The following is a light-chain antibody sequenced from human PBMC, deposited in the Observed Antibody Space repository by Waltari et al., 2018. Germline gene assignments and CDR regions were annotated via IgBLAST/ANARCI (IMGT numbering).Light chain of an antibody. Sequence: QSALTQPASVSGSPGQSITISCTGSSRDLGTYNYVSWYQQHPGKAPKLIIYDVSNRPSGVSNRCSGSKSVNTAALTISGLRTEDEADYYCNSFTSTATSMVFGGGTKLTVL. J-gene: IGLJ2*01. CDR3: NSFTSTATSMV. V-gene: IGLV2-14*01. CDR1: SRDLGTYNY. CDR2: DVS.